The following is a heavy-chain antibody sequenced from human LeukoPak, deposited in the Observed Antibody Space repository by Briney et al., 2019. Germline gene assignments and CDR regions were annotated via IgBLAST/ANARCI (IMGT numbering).Heavy chain of an antibody. CDR1: GFTFSSYA. V-gene: IGHV3-23*01. Sequence: GGSLRLSCAASGFTFSSYAMSWVRQAPGKGLEWVSAISGSGGSTYYVDSVKGRFTISRDNSKNTLYLQMNSLRAEDTAVYYCAKIIHIVVVTDAFDIWGQGTMVTVSS. J-gene: IGHJ3*02. CDR3: AKIIHIVVVTDAFDI. D-gene: IGHD2-21*02. CDR2: ISGSGGST.